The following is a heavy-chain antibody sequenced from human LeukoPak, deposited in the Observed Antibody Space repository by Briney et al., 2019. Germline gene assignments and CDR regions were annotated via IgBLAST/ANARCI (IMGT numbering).Heavy chain of an antibody. J-gene: IGHJ3*02. CDR1: GYTFTSYG. V-gene: IGHV1-46*01. CDR2: INPSGGST. D-gene: IGHD6-19*01. Sequence: GASVKVSCKASGYTFTSYGISWVRQAPGQGLEWMGIINPSGGSTSYAQKFQGRVTMTRDTSTSTVYMELSSLRSEDTAVYYCARDPRSGWNAFDIWGQGTMVTVSS. CDR3: ARDPRSGWNAFDI.